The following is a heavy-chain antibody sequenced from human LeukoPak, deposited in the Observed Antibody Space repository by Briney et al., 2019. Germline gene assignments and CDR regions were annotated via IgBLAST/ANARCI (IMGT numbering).Heavy chain of an antibody. CDR1: GGSFSGYY. D-gene: IGHD1-26*01. CDR2: INHSGST. Sequence: SETLSLTCAVYGGSFSGYYWSWIRQPPGKGLEWIGEINHSGSTNYNPSLKSRFTISIDTSKNQFSLKLSSVTAADTAIYFCASDDTSGGYYEVGYWGQGSLVTVSS. J-gene: IGHJ4*02. CDR3: ASDDTSGGYYEVGY. V-gene: IGHV4-34*01.